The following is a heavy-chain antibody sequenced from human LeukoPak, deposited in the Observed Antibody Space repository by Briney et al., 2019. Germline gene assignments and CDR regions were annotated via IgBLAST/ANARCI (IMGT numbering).Heavy chain of an antibody. Sequence: PSETLSLTCTVSGGSISSYYWSWIRQPPGKGPEWIGYIYYSGSTNYNPSLKSRVTISVDTSKNQFSLKLSSVTAADTAVYYCASSFPKGGATLDYWGQGTLVTVSS. V-gene: IGHV4-59*01. CDR3: ASSFPKGGATLDY. CDR2: IYYSGST. J-gene: IGHJ4*02. CDR1: GGSISSYY. D-gene: IGHD1-26*01.